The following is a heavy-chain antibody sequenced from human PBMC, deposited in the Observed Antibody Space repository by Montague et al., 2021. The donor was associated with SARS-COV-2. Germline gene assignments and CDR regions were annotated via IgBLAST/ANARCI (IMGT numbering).Heavy chain of an antibody. CDR1: GGSFSGNY. J-gene: IGHJ6*03. Sequence: SETLSLTCAVYGGSFSGNYWNWIRQPPGKGLEWIGEISQSGNTKYNPSLQSRVSISLDTSRNQFSLKVSSVTAADTAIYYCARLGDGIVPSPILGLGPYYSFYYMDVWGKGTTVTVSS. CDR3: ARLGDGIVPSPILGLGPYYSFYYMDV. V-gene: IGHV4-34*01. CDR2: ISQSGNT. D-gene: IGHD2-2*02.